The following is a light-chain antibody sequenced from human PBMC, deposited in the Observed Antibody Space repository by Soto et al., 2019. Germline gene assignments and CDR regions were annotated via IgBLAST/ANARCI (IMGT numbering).Light chain of an antibody. J-gene: IGKJ1*01. CDR1: QSVSSK. CDR3: QERTGWPPWT. CDR2: GAS. V-gene: IGKV3-15*01. Sequence: EIVMTQSPATLSVSPGERATLSCRASQSVSSKLAWYQQKPGQAPRLLIYGASTRATGIPARFSGSGSGTDFTLTISSLEPEDFAVYYCQERTGWPPWTFGQGTKVDIK.